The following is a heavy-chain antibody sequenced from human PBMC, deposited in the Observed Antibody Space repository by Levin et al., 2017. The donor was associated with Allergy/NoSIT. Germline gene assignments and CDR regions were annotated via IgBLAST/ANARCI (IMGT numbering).Heavy chain of an antibody. J-gene: IGHJ4*02. CDR3: ARDHSIIAVAGTSRRDGIGMFDY. Sequence: GGSLRLSCAASGFTFSSYWMSWVRQAPGKGLEWVANIKQDGSEKYYVDSVKGRFTISRDNAKNSLYLQMNSLRAEDTAVYYCARDHSIIAVAGTSRRDGIGMFDYWGQGTLVTVSS. V-gene: IGHV3-7*01. CDR1: GFTFSSYW. CDR2: IKQDGSEK. D-gene: IGHD6-19*01.